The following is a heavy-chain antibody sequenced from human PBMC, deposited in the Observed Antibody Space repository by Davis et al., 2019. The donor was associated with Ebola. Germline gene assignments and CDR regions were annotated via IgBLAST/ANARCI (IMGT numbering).Heavy chain of an antibody. CDR1: GGSISSGGYS. CDR3: ARGYCSSTSCFNWYFDL. V-gene: IGHV4-30-2*05. D-gene: IGHD2-2*01. J-gene: IGHJ2*01. Sequence: LRLSCAVSGGSISSGGYSWSWIRQPPGKGLEWIGYIYHRGSTYYNPSLKRRVTISVDTSKNQFSLKLSSVTAADTAVYYCARGYCSSTSCFNWYFDLWGRGTLVTVSS. CDR2: IYHRGST.